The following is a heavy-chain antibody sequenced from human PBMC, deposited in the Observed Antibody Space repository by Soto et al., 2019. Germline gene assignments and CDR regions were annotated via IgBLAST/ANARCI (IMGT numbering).Heavy chain of an antibody. CDR1: GGPTSGYS. J-gene: IGHJ4*02. D-gene: IGHD3-10*01. V-gene: IGHV4-59*01. CDR3: ARGGSMIRGRNFFDS. Sequence: PSETLSLTCNVSGGPTSGYSWSWVRQPPGKGLEWIGNFYGDGRTMSNPSLKSRVTISLDMSKNVFSLKLTSVTAADTSVYRCARGGSMIRGRNFFDSWGQGILVTVSS. CDR2: FYGDGRT.